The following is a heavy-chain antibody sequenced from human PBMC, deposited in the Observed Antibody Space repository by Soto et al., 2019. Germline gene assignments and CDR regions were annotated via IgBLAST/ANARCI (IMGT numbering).Heavy chain of an antibody. J-gene: IGHJ6*02. Sequence: PGGSLRLSCAASGFTFSSYAMSWVRQAPGKGLKWVSAISGSGGSTYYADSVKGRFTISRDNSKNTLYLQMNSLRAEDTAVYYCAKEDGYNYYYYGMDVWGQGTTVTVSS. V-gene: IGHV3-23*01. D-gene: IGHD5-12*01. CDR3: AKEDGYNYYYYGMDV. CDR2: ISGSGGST. CDR1: GFTFSSYA.